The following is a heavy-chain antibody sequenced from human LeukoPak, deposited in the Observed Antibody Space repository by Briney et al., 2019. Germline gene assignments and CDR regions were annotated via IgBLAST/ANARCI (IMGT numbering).Heavy chain of an antibody. J-gene: IGHJ4*02. Sequence: ASVKVSCKASGYTFTGYGISWVRQAPGQGLEWMGWISAYNGNTNYAQKLQGRVTMTTDTSTSTAYMDLRSLRSDDTAVYYCARATTVTPLTPFDYWGQGTLVTVSS. CDR3: ARATTVTPLTPFDY. V-gene: IGHV1-18*01. CDR1: GYTFTGYG. CDR2: ISAYNGNT. D-gene: IGHD4-17*01.